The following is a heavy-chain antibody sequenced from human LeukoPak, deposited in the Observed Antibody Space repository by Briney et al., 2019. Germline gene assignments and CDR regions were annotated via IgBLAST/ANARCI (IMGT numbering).Heavy chain of an antibody. D-gene: IGHD2-2*01. CDR3: ARDRYASRSYVMDV. CDR1: GFTFRRYA. J-gene: IGHJ6*02. CDR2: VSYDGGNE. Sequence: TGGSLRLSCELSGFTFRRYAMHWFGQAPGKGLDWLAVVSYDGGNEYYADSVKGRFTISRGKSRNTAFLQMDSLRHEDTGVYFCARDRYASRSYVMDVWGQGTTVVVSS. V-gene: IGHV3-30*04.